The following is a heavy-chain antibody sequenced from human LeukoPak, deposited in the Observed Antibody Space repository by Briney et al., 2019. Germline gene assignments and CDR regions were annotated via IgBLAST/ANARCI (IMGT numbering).Heavy chain of an antibody. CDR3: ARDCSGGRCYNGIVAGMDV. V-gene: IGHV4-59*01. CDR1: GGSITTYY. CDR2: IFYSGDT. J-gene: IGHJ6*02. D-gene: IGHD2-15*01. Sequence: SESLSLTCTVSGGSITTYYWSWIRQPPGKGLEWIGYIFYSGDTNYNPSLKSRVTMSVDTSKNQLSLNLSSVTAADTAAYYCARDCSGGRCYNGIVAGMDVWGQGTTVTVSS.